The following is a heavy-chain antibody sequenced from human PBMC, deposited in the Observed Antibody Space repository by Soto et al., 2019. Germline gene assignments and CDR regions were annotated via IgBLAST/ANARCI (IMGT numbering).Heavy chain of an antibody. CDR2: IHRTGST. CDR3: ARESAGSGKNNWFDP. V-gene: IGHV4-59*01. CDR1: RGSISSYY. D-gene: IGHD3-10*01. J-gene: IGHJ5*02. Sequence: SETLSLTCSVPRGSISSYYWSWVRQPPGKGLEWIGFIHRTGSTKYNPSLESRVTIPVDTSQNQLSLRLSSGTAVDTAVYYCARESAGSGKNNWFDPWGQGILVTVSS.